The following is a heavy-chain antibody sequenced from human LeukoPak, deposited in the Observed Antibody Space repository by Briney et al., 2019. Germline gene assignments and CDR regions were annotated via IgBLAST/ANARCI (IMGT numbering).Heavy chain of an antibody. Sequence: PSETLSLTCAVYGGSFSGYYWSSIRQPPGKGLEWIGEINHSGSTNYNPSLKSRVTISVDTSKNQFSLKLSSVTAADTAVYYCARSPYSSSWYNYFQHWGQGTLVTVSS. V-gene: IGHV4-34*01. D-gene: IGHD6-13*01. CDR1: GGSFSGYY. CDR2: INHSGST. CDR3: ARSPYSSSWYNYFQH. J-gene: IGHJ1*01.